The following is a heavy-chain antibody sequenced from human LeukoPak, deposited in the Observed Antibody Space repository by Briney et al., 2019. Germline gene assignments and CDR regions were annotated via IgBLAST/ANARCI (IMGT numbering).Heavy chain of an antibody. CDR1: GFTVSSNY. D-gene: IGHD3-22*01. V-gene: IGHV3-53*04. J-gene: IGHJ3*02. CDR3: AKAPYYYDSSGYLKVGAFDI. Sequence: PGGSLRLSCAASGFTVSSNYMSWVRQAPGKGLEWVSVIYSGGSTYYADSVKGRFTISRHNSKNTLYPQMNSLRAEDTAVYYCAKAPYYYDSSGYLKVGAFDIWGQGTMVTVSS. CDR2: IYSGGST.